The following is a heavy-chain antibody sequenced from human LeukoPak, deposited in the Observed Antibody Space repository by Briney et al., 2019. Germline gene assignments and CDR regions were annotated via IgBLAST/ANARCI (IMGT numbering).Heavy chain of an antibody. D-gene: IGHD2-8*01. CDR2: IKQDGSEK. CDR1: GFSVSSHY. V-gene: IGHV3-7*01. CDR3: ARDIVLMVYAIEGNFDY. Sequence: GGSLRLSCAASGFSVSSHYMSWVRQAPGRGLEWVANIKQDGSEKYYGDSVKGRFTISRDNAKNSLYLQMNSLRAEDTAVYYCARDIVLMVYAIEGNFDYWGQGTLVTVSS. J-gene: IGHJ4*02.